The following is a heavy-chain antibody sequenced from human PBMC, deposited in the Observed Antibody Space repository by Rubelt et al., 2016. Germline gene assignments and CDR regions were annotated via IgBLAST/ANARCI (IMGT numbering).Heavy chain of an antibody. D-gene: IGHD6-13*01. Sequence: GKGLEWVANIKRDGSEKNYVDSLKGRFTISRDNAKNSLYLQMNSLGAEDTAVYYCARLPGSSTLYDYWGQGTLVTVSS. J-gene: IGHJ4*02. CDR3: ARLPGSSTLYDY. V-gene: IGHV3-7*01. CDR2: IKRDGSEK.